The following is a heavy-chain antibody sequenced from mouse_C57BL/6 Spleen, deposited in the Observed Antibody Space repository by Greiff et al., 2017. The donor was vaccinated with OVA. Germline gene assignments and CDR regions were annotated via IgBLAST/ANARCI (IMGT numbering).Heavy chain of an antibody. Sequence: EVMLVESGGGLVKPGGSLKLSCAASGFTFSRYAMSWVRRTPEKRLEWVATISDGGSYTYYPDNVKGRFTISRDNAKNNLYLQMSHLKSEDTAMYYCARDHYYGSSYYFDYWGQGTTLTVSS. V-gene: IGHV5-4*01. J-gene: IGHJ2*01. CDR2: ISDGGSYT. D-gene: IGHD1-1*01. CDR3: ARDHYYGSSYYFDY. CDR1: GFTFSRYA.